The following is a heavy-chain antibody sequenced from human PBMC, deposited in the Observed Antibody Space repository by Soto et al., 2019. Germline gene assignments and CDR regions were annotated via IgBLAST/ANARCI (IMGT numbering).Heavy chain of an antibody. CDR3: VRGVVVVVGSTAENFDH. D-gene: IGHD2-15*01. Sequence: VRQAPGKGLEWVSYISYSGETKYYADSLKGRYAISRDDAKNSVYLQMNSLRDEDTAFYYCVRGVVVVVGSTAENFDHWGQGTLVTAPQ. CDR2: ISYSGETK. J-gene: IGHJ4*02. V-gene: IGHV3-48*02.